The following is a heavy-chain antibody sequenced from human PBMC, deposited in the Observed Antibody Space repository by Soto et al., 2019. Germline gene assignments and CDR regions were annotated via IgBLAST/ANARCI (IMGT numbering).Heavy chain of an antibody. D-gene: IGHD3-22*01. CDR1: GGSISSGGYS. CDR3: ARSYYDSTGFAVDP. CDR2: MYFGGSF. V-gene: IGHV4-61*08. J-gene: IGHJ5*02. Sequence: SETLSLTCAVSGGSISSGGYSWSWIRQPPGKGLEWIGFMYFGGSFNYNPSLSSRVTLSVETSKNQFSMKVTSVTASDTAVYYCARSYYDSTGFAVDPWGQGTLVTVSS.